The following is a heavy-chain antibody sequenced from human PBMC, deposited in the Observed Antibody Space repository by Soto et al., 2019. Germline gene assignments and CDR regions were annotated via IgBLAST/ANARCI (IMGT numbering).Heavy chain of an antibody. Sequence: GGSLRLSCEASGFNFGTSWMGWLRQAPGKGLEWVSYISSSGSTIYYADSVKGRFTNSRDNAKNSLYLQMNSLRAEDTAVYYCARSEVVVVPAAGFDPWGQGTLVTVSS. J-gene: IGHJ5*02. CDR1: GFNFGTSW. D-gene: IGHD2-2*01. CDR2: ISSSGSTI. CDR3: ARSEVVVVPAAGFDP. V-gene: IGHV3-11*01.